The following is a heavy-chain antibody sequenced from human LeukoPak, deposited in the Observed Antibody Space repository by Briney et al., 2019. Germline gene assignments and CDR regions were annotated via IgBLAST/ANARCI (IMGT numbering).Heavy chain of an antibody. CDR2: IIPIFGTA. Sequence: ASLKVSCKASGGPFSSYAISWVRQAPGQGLEWMGGIIPIFGTANYAQKFQARVTITTDESTSTAYMELSSLRSEDTAVYYCARARYNWIYFYPADYYYYYMDVWGKGTTVTVSS. V-gene: IGHV1-69*05. D-gene: IGHD1-7*01. J-gene: IGHJ6*03. CDR3: ARARYNWIYFYPADYYYYYMDV. CDR1: GGPFSSYA.